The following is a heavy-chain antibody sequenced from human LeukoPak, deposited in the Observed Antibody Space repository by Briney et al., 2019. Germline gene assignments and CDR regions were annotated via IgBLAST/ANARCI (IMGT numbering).Heavy chain of an antibody. CDR3: ARNLPPDGSGSYYSDY. J-gene: IGHJ4*02. D-gene: IGHD3-10*01. CDR1: GGTFSSYA. V-gene: IGHV1-69*06. Sequence: ASVKVSCKASGGTFSSYAITWVRQAPGQGLEWMGGIIPIFGTANYAQKFQGRVTITADKSTSTAYMELSSLRSEDTAVYYCARNLPPDGSGSYYSDYWGQGTRVTVSS. CDR2: IIPIFGTA.